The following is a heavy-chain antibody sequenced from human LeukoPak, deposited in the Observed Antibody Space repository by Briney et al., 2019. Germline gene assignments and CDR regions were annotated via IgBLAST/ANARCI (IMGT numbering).Heavy chain of an antibody. CDR3: ARSLYCSSTSCLGAFDI. CDR1: GGSISSSSYY. CDR2: IYYSGST. J-gene: IGHJ3*02. V-gene: IGHV4-39*01. D-gene: IGHD2-2*01. Sequence: SETLSLTCTVSGGSISSSSYYWGWVRQPPGKGLEWIGSIYYSGSTYYNPSLKSRVTISVDTSKNQFSLNLGSVTAADTAVYYCARSLYCSSTSCLGAFDIWGQGTMVTVSS.